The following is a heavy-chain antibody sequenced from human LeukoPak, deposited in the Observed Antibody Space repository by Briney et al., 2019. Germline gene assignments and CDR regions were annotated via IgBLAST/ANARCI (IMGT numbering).Heavy chain of an antibody. CDR2: IYPGDSDT. V-gene: IGHV5-51*01. J-gene: IGHJ3*02. CDR1: GYSFTSYW. D-gene: IGHD3-16*02. CDR3: ARSEAIMITFGGVIVDAFDI. Sequence: GESLKISCKGSGYSFTSYWIGWVRQMPGKGLEWMGIIYPGDSDTRYSPSFQGQVTISADKSISTAHLQWSSLKASDTAMYYCARSEAIMITFGGVIVDAFDIWGQGTMVTVSS.